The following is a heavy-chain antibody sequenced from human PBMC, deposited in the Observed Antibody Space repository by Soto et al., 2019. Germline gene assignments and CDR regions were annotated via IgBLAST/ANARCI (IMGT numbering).Heavy chain of an antibody. D-gene: IGHD3-10*01. CDR1: GYTFTSYA. J-gene: IGHJ5*02. Sequence: GASVKVSCKASGYTFTSYAMHWVRQAPGQRLEWMGWINAGNGNTKYSQKFQGRVTITRDTSASTAYMELSSLRSEDTAEYYCARDRTMASGRNWFDPWGQGTLVTVSS. CDR3: ARDRTMASGRNWFDP. CDR2: INAGNGNT. V-gene: IGHV1-3*01.